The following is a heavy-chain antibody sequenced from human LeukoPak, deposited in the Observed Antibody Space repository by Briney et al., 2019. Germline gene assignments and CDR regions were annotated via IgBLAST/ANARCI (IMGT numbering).Heavy chain of an antibody. CDR3: ASLVEMATIGPFDY. CDR2: ISSSSSYI. V-gene: IGHV3-21*01. Sequence: PGGSLRLSCAASGFTFSSYSMNWVRQAPGKGLEWVSSISSSSSYIYYADSVKGRFTISRDNAKNSLYLQMNSLRAEDTAVYYCASLVEMATIGPFDYWGQGTLVTVSS. CDR1: GFTFSSYS. J-gene: IGHJ4*02. D-gene: IGHD5-24*01.